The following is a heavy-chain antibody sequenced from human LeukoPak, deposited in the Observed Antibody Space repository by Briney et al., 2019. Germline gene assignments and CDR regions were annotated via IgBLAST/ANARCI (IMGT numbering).Heavy chain of an antibody. Sequence: GGSLRLSCAASGFTFSSYGMHWVRQAPGKGLEWVAVIWYDGSNKYYADSVKGRFTISRDNFMNTLSLQMNSLRAEDTAVYYCARVGCSGGSCYPYYYYMDVWGQGTTVTVSS. J-gene: IGHJ6*02. V-gene: IGHV3-33*01. CDR3: ARVGCSGGSCYPYYYYMDV. CDR2: IWYDGSNK. D-gene: IGHD2-15*01. CDR1: GFTFSSYG.